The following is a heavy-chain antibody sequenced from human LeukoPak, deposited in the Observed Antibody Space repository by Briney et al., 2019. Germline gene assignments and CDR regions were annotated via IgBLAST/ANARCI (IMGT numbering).Heavy chain of an antibody. V-gene: IGHV3-11*01. D-gene: IGHD3-22*01. CDR3: ATNYRDYYFGMDV. CDR1: GFTFSDYY. Sequence: PGGSLRLSCAASGFTFSDYYMSWIRQAPGKGLEWISYISGGGDTIYSADSVRGRLTISRDNARNSLYLQMSSLGADDTAVYYCATNYRDYYFGMDVWGQGTTVTVSS. J-gene: IGHJ6*02. CDR2: ISGGGDTI.